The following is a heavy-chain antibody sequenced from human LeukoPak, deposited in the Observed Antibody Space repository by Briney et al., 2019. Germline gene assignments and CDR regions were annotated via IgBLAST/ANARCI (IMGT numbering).Heavy chain of an antibody. CDR2: ISGSGVST. D-gene: IGHD6-19*01. J-gene: IGHJ4*02. Sequence: TGGSLRLSCAASGFTSSSYAMSWVRQAPGKGLEWVSAISGSGVSTYYADSVKGRFTISRDNFKNMVYLQMNSLRVEDTAVYYCAKGPLIEVAGTTWDYWGQGTLVTVSS. CDR3: AKGPLIEVAGTTWDY. CDR1: GFTSSSYA. V-gene: IGHV3-23*01.